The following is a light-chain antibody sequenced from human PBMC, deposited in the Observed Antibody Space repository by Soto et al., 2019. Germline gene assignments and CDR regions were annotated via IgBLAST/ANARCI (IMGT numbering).Light chain of an antibody. CDR3: QQYDTSPMYT. Sequence: EIVLTQSPGTLSLSPGERASLSCRASQSVSSSYLAWYQQKPGQAPRLLIHDASSRATGIPDRFSGSGSGTYFTLTISRLEPEDFAVYYCQQYDTSPMYTFGQGTKLEIK. CDR2: DAS. CDR1: QSVSSSY. J-gene: IGKJ2*01. V-gene: IGKV3-20*01.